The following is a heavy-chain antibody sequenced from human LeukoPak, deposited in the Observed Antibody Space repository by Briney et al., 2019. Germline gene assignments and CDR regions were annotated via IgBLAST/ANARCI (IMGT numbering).Heavy chain of an antibody. V-gene: IGHV3-7*03. J-gene: IGHJ2*01. CDR1: GFTFSSYW. CDR3: ARARRATVTTLYWYFDL. CDR2: IKQDGSEK. Sequence: GGSLRLSCAASGFTFSSYWMSWVRQAPGKGLEWVANIKQDGSEKYYVDSVKGRFTISRDNAKNSLYLQMNSLRAEDTAVYYCARARRATVTTLYWYFDLWGCGTLVTVSS. D-gene: IGHD4-17*01.